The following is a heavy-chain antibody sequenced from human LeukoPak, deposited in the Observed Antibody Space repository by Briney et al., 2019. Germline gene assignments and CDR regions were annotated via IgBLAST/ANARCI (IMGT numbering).Heavy chain of an antibody. J-gene: IGHJ4*02. CDR1: GGSFSGYY. D-gene: IGHD1-1*01. V-gene: IGHV4-34*01. CDR2: INHSGST. Sequence: PSETLSLTCAVYGGSFSGYYWSWIRQPPGKGLEWIGEINHSGSTNYNPSLKSRVTISVDTSKNQFSLKLSSVTAADTAVYYCARGPYIQIWGQGTLVTVSS. CDR3: ARGPYIQI.